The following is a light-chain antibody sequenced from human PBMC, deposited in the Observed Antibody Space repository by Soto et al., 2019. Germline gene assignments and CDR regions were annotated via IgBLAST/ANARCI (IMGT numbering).Light chain of an antibody. Sequence: EIVLTQSPGILSLSPGERATLSCRASQSVSSNYLVWSQQKPGQAPRLVIYDASTRATGIPDRFSGSGSGTDFTLTISGLEPEDFAVYYCYQFGRAPLTFGGGTKVEIK. J-gene: IGKJ4*01. V-gene: IGKV3-20*01. CDR2: DAS. CDR3: YQFGRAPLT. CDR1: QSVSSNY.